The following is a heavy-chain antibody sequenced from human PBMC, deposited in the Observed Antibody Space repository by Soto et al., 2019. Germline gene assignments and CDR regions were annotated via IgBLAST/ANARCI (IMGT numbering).Heavy chain of an antibody. CDR3: ARDRRFYDSGNYDLPNEAFAV. V-gene: IGHV1-2*02. CDR2: INPNSGGT. J-gene: IGHJ3*01. CDR1: GYTFTGYH. Sequence: ASVKVSCKASGYTFTGYHMHWVRQAPGQGLEWMGWINPNSGGTNYAQKFQGRVTMTRDTSISTAYMEVSRLRSDDTAVYYCARDRRFYDSGNYDLPNEAFAVSGQGIIVTV. D-gene: IGHD3-22*01.